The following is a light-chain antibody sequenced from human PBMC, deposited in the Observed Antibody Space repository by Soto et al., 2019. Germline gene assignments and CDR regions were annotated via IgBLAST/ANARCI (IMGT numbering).Light chain of an antibody. CDR3: AAWDDSLNGPV. J-gene: IGLJ1*01. CDR2: SNN. Sequence: SVLTQPPSASGTPGQRVTTSCSGSNSNIGSNTVNWYQQLPGTAPKLLIYSNNQRPSGVPDRFSGSKSGTSASLAISGLQSEDEADYYCAAWDDSLNGPVFGTGTKVTVL. V-gene: IGLV1-44*01. CDR1: NSNIGSNT.